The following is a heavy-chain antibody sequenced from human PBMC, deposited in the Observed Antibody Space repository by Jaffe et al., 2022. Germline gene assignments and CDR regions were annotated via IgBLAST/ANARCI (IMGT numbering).Heavy chain of an antibody. Sequence: EVQLVESGGGLVQPGGSLRLSCAASGFTVSSNYMSWVRQAPGKGLEWVSVIYSGGSTYYADSVKGRFTISRDNSKNTLYLQMNSLRAEDTAVYYCARDSWTGYYDSSGGEYFQHWGQGTLVTVSS. CDR2: IYSGGST. CDR1: GFTVSSNY. J-gene: IGHJ1*01. D-gene: IGHD3-22*01. V-gene: IGHV3-66*02. CDR3: ARDSWTGYYDSSGGEYFQH.